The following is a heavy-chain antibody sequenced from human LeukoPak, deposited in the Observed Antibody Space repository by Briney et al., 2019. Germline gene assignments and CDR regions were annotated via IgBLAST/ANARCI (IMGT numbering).Heavy chain of an antibody. V-gene: IGHV3-74*01. CDR3: TRERLERHDAFDM. J-gene: IGHJ3*02. Sequence: GGPLRLSCAASGFTFSSYWMHWVRQAPGKGLVGVSRISSDGRSTSHADSVKGRFPISRDNAKNTLYLQMNSLRAEDTAVYYCTRERLERHDAFDMWGQGTVVTVSS. CDR2: ISSDGRST. D-gene: IGHD1-1*01. CDR1: GFTFSSYW.